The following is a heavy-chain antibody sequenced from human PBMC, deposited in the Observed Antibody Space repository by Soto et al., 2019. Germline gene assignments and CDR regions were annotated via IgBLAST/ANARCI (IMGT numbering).Heavy chain of an antibody. CDR1: GFTFSSYG. Sequence: QVQLVESGGGVVQPGRSLRLSCAASGFTFSSYGMHWVRQAPGKGLEWVAVISYDGSNKYYADSVKGRFTISRDNSKNTMYLQMHSLRAEDTAVYYCESYVCSSGGYCMDVWGQGTTVNVSS. V-gene: IGHV3-30*03. J-gene: IGHJ6*02. D-gene: IGHD6-25*01. CDR3: ESYVCSSGGYCMDV. CDR2: ISYDGSNK.